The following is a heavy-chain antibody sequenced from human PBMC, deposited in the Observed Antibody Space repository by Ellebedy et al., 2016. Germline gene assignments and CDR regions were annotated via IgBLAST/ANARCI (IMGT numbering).Heavy chain of an antibody. Sequence: GESLKISCKGSGYSFTNSWIGWVRQMPGKGLEWVGIIHPGDPETRYSPSFQGQVTISADKSITTAYLQWSSLKASDTAMYYCARLSNVVEPTTVHYWGQGTLVTVSS. D-gene: IGHD2-2*01. CDR3: ARLSNVVEPTTVHY. J-gene: IGHJ4*02. CDR2: IHPGDPET. V-gene: IGHV5-51*01. CDR1: GYSFTNSW.